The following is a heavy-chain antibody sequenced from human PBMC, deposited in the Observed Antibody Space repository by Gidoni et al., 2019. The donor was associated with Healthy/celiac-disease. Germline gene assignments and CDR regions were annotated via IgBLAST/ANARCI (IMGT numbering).Heavy chain of an antibody. CDR2: SSSSSSDI. V-gene: IGHV3-21*01. CDR1: AFTFSSYS. Sequence: EVQLVESGGGLVKPGGSLRLSCPASAFTFSSYSMNWVRQAPGKGLEWVSYSSSSSSDIYYADSVKGRFTISRDNAKNSLYLQMNSLRAEDTAVYYCARDPDYYDSSGLFDYWGQGTLVTVSS. CDR3: ARDPDYYDSSGLFDY. J-gene: IGHJ4*02. D-gene: IGHD3-22*01.